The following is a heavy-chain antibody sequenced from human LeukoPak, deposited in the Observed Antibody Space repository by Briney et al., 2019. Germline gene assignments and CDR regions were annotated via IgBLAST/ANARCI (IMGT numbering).Heavy chain of an antibody. CDR3: ARGPPTYYYDSSGDSFDY. CDR1: GYTFTGYY. CDR2: INPNSGGT. J-gene: IGHJ4*02. D-gene: IGHD3-22*01. Sequence: ASVKVSCKASGYTFTGYYMHWVRQAPGQGLEWMGWINPNSGGTNYAQKFQGWVTMTRDTSISTAYMELSRLRSDDTAVYYCARGPPTYYYDSSGDSFDYWGQGTLVTVSS. V-gene: IGHV1-2*04.